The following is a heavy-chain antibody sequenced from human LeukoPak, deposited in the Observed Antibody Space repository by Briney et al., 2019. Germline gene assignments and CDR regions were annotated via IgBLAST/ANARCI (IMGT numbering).Heavy chain of an antibody. J-gene: IGHJ5*02. CDR3: GRDKSGYYVWFDP. CDR1: GYTFTIYD. Sequence: ASVKVSCKASGYTFTIYDMHWVRHAPGQGLEWMGIINPSGGSTSYAQKFQARVTMNRDTSISTAYMELSRMRSDDTAVYYCGRDKSGYYVWFDPWGQGTLVTVSS. D-gene: IGHD3-3*01. V-gene: IGHV1-46*01. CDR2: INPSGGST.